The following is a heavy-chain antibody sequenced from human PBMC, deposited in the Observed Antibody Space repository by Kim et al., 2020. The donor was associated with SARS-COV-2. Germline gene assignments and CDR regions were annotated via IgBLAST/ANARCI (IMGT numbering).Heavy chain of an antibody. Sequence: YNPSLKSRVTISVDTSKNQFSLKLSSVTAADTAVYYCAIYDSSGYSNFDYWGQGTLVTVSS. V-gene: IGHV4-39*01. CDR3: AIYDSSGYSNFDY. J-gene: IGHJ4*02. D-gene: IGHD3-22*01.